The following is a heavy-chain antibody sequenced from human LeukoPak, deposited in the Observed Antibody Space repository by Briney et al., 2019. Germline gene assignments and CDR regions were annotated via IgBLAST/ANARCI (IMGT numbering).Heavy chain of an antibody. CDR2: INDGGST. J-gene: IGHJ4*02. CDR3: ARGLAVAGTLFDY. Sequence: SATLSLTYAVYGGSFSGSYWSWIRQPPGRWLGWMGEINDGGSTNYKPSLKARFTISVDTSKKQFFLKLSSLTAGDTAVYYLARGLAVAGTLFDYWGQGTLVTVSS. D-gene: IGHD6-19*01. CDR1: GGSFSGSY. V-gene: IGHV4-34*01.